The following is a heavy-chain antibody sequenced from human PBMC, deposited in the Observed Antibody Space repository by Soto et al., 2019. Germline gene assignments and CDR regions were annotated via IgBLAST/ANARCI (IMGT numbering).Heavy chain of an antibody. Sequence: GGSLRLSCAASGFTFSSYGMHWVRQAPGKGLEWVAVISYDGSNKYYADSVKGRFTISRDNSKNTLYLQMNSLRAEDTAVYYCAKFRDNCSGGRCYSGMDAWGQGTTVTVSS. D-gene: IGHD2-15*01. V-gene: IGHV3-30*18. J-gene: IGHJ6*02. CDR1: GFTFSSYG. CDR3: AKFRDNCSGGRCYSGMDA. CDR2: ISYDGSNK.